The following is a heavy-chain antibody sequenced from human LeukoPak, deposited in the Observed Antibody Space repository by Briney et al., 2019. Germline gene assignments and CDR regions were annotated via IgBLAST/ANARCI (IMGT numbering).Heavy chain of an antibody. V-gene: IGHV4-31*03. CDR1: GGSISSGGYY. CDR2: IYYSGST. Sequence: NASQTLSLTCTVSGGSISSGGYYCSWICQHPGKGLEWIGYIYYSGSTYYNPSLKSRVTISVDTSKNQFSLKLSSVTAADMAVYYCASLTTATTTLGGKVDYWGQGTLVTVSS. J-gene: IGHJ4*02. CDR3: ASLTTATTTLGGKVDY. D-gene: IGHD4-17*01.